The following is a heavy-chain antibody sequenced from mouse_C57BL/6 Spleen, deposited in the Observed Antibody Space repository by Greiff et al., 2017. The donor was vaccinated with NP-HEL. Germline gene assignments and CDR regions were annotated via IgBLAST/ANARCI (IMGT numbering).Heavy chain of an antibody. V-gene: IGHV14-2*01. CDR3: AGGEARATYAMDY. Sequence: EVQLQQSGAELVKPGASVKLSCTASGFNITDYYMHWVKQRTEQGLEWIGRIDPGDGDTKYAPKFQGKATITADTSSTTAYLQLSVLTSEDTAVYYCAGGEARATYAMDYWGQGTSVTVSS. J-gene: IGHJ4*01. D-gene: IGHD3-1*01. CDR2: IDPGDGDT. CDR1: GFNITDYY.